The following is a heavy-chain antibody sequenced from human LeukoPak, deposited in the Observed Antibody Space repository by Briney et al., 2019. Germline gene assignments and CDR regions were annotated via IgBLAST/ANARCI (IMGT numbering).Heavy chain of an antibody. CDR2: IKQDGSEK. D-gene: IGHD2-2*02. Sequence: QPGGSLRLSCAASGFTFSSYWMSWVRQAPGKGLEWVVNIKQDGSEKYYVDSVKGRFTISRDNAKNSLYLQMNSLRAEDTAVYYCAREGTICSSTSCYIPDWFDPWGQGTLVTVSS. V-gene: IGHV3-7*01. CDR1: GFTFSSYW. J-gene: IGHJ5*02. CDR3: AREGTICSSTSCYIPDWFDP.